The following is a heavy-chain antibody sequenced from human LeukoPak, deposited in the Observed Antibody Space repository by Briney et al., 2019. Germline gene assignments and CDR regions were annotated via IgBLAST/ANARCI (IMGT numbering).Heavy chain of an antibody. CDR2: IHYSGST. D-gene: IGHD3-10*01. J-gene: IGHJ5*01. CDR3: ARLVWLGESPGSWFDS. CDR1: GGSITSHF. Sequence: SETLSLTCSVSGGSITSHFWSWIRQPPGKGLEWIGYIHYSGSTNYNPSLKGRVTISPDTSKNQLFLKLNSVTAADTAVYYCARLVWLGESPGSWFDSWGQGTLVTVSS. V-gene: IGHV4-59*11.